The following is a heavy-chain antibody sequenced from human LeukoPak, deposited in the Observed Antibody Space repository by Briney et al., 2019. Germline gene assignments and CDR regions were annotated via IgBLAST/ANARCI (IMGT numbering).Heavy chain of an antibody. V-gene: IGHV1-2*02. CDR1: GYTFTGYY. Sequence: ASVKVSCKASGYTFTGYYMHWVRQAPGQGLEWMGWINPNSGGTNYAQKFQGRVTMTRDTSISTACMELSRLRSDDTAVYYCARGVRIAVARGRYYFDYWGQGTLVTVSS. CDR3: ARGVRIAVARGRYYFDY. D-gene: IGHD6-19*01. CDR2: INPNSGGT. J-gene: IGHJ4*02.